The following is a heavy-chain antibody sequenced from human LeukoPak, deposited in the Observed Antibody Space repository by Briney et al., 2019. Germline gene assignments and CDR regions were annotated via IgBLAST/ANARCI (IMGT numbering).Heavy chain of an antibody. CDR2: INQDGSEK. Sequence: GSLRLSCAASGFSFSIYWMSWVRQVPGRGREWVANINQDGSEKYYVDSVKGRFTISRDNAKNSLYLQMNSLRAEDTAVYYCARGVKSAVWQAFDIWGQGTMVTVSS. V-gene: IGHV3-7*04. CDR1: GFSFSIYW. D-gene: IGHD6-13*01. J-gene: IGHJ3*02. CDR3: ARGVKSAVWQAFDI.